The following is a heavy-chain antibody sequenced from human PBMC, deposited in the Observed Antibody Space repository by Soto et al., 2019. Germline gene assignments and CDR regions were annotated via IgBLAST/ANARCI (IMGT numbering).Heavy chain of an antibody. V-gene: IGHV1-18*01. D-gene: IGHD6-19*01. CDR2: ISAYNGNT. CDR1: GYTFTSYG. CDR3: ASPLSGYYYYGMDV. Sequence: ASVKVSCNASGYTFTSYGISWVRQAPGQGLEWMGWISAYNGNTNYAQKLQGRVTMTTDTSTSTAYMELRSLRSDDTAVYYCASPLSGYYYYGMDVWGQGTTVTVSS. J-gene: IGHJ6*02.